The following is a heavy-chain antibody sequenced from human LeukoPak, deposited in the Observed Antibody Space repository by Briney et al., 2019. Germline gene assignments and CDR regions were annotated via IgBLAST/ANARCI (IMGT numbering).Heavy chain of an antibody. CDR3: AKEYKRIAAAGTQFGGDY. D-gene: IGHD6-13*01. CDR2: ISGSGGST. CDR1: GFTFNLAW. V-gene: IGHV3-23*01. J-gene: IGHJ4*02. Sequence: PGGSLRLSCAASGFTFNLAWINWVRQAPGKGLEWVSAISGSGGSTYYADSVKGRFTISRDNSKNTLHLQMNSLRAEDTAVYYCAKEYKRIAAAGTQFGGDYWGQGTLVTVSS.